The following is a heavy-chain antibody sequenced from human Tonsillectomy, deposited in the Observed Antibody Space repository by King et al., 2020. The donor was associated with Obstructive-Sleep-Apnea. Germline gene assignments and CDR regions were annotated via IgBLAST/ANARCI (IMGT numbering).Heavy chain of an antibody. CDR2: IHYSGST. CDR3: ASGRTGGDCYEF. CDR1: GDSISSRNNY. V-gene: IGHV4-39*07. J-gene: IGHJ1*01. D-gene: IGHD2-21*01. Sequence: QLQESGPGLVKPSETLSLTCTVSGDSISSRNNYWGWIRQPPGKGLEWIGSIHYSGSTRYNPSLKSRLTISVDTSNNQFSLRLNSVTAADTAVDYCASGRTGGDCYEFWGQGTLVTVSS.